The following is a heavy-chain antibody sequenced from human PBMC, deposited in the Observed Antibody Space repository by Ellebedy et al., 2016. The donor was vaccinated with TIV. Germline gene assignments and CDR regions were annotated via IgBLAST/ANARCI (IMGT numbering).Heavy chain of an antibody. CDR2: ISGSGGYR. D-gene: IGHD3-16*01. V-gene: IGHV3-23*01. J-gene: IGHJ4*02. CDR1: GFTFSSYS. CDR3: ARGFVGITGGIDF. Sequence: GESLKISCAASGFTFSSYSMNWVRQAPGKGLEWASSISGSGGYRDYADSVEGRFTISRDNSLNTLYLQMNSLRAEDTAVYYCARGFVGITGGIDFWGLGTLVTVSS.